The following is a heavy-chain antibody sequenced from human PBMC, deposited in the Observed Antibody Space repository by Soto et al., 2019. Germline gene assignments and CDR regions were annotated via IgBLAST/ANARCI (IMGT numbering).Heavy chain of an antibody. CDR3: ARDRQKINWFDP. CDR2: INAGNGNT. Sequence: ASVKVSCKASGYTFTSYAMHWVRQAPGQRLEWMGWINAGNGNTKYSQKFQGRVTITRDTSASTAYMELSSLRSEDTAVYYCARDRQKINWFDPWGPGTLVNVSS. CDR1: GYTFTSYA. V-gene: IGHV1-3*01. J-gene: IGHJ5*02.